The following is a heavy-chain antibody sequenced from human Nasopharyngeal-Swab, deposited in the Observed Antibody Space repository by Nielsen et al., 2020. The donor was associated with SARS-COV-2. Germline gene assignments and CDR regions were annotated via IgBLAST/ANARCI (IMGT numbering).Heavy chain of an antibody. CDR3: ARDMYYDFWSGYLTHYYYYGMDV. V-gene: IGHV4-34*01. Sequence: SETLSLTCAVYGGSFSGHYWSWIRQPPGKGLEWIGEIYHSGSTNYNPSLKRRVTISVDTSKSQFSLKLSSVTAADTAVYYCARDMYYDFWSGYLTHYYYYGMDVWGQGTTVTVPS. J-gene: IGHJ6*02. CDR1: GGSFSGHY. CDR2: IYHSGST. D-gene: IGHD3-3*01.